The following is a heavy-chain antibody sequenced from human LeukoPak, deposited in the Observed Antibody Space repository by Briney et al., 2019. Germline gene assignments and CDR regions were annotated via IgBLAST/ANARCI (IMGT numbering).Heavy chain of an antibody. CDR2: ISSSGSTI. V-gene: IGHV3-11*01. CDR1: GFTFSDYY. Sequence: PGGSLRLSCAASGFTFSDYYMSWIRQAPGKGPEWASYISSSGSTIYYADSVKGRFTISRDNAKNSLYLQMNSLRAEDTAVYYCARRRYNWNAIDYWGQGTLVTVSS. J-gene: IGHJ4*02. D-gene: IGHD1-20*01. CDR3: ARRRYNWNAIDY.